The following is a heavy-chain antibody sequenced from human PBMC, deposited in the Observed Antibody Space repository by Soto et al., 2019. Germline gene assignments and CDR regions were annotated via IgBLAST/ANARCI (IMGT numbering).Heavy chain of an antibody. CDR2: IYASGTT. J-gene: IGHJ3*01. D-gene: IGHD2-21*02. V-gene: IGHV4-4*07. Sequence: SETLSLTCTVSGGSISSYYWSWIRQPAGKGLQWIGRIYASGTTIYNPSLKSRVTMSVDTSKNQFSLKLSSVTAADAAVYYCARGIVVVTANAFDLWGQGTMVTVSS. CDR3: ARGIVVVTANAFDL. CDR1: GGSISSYY.